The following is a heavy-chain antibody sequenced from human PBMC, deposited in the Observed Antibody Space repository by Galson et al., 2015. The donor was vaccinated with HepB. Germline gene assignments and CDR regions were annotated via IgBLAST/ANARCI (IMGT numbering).Heavy chain of an antibody. CDR1: GFTFSTYS. D-gene: IGHD1-26*01. V-gene: IGHV3-21*01. J-gene: IGHJ4*02. Sequence: SLRLSCAASGFTFSTYSMNWVRQAPGKGLEWVSLISTSSSYVYYVDSVKGRFTISRDNAKNSLYLQMNSLRAEDTAVYYCATSGRYQGLFDYWGQGTLVTVSS. CDR3: ATSGRYQGLFDY. CDR2: ISTSSSYV.